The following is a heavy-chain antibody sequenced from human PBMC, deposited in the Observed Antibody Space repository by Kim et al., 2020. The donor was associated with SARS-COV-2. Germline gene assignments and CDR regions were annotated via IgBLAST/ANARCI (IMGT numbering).Heavy chain of an antibody. J-gene: IGHJ4*02. D-gene: IGHD4-17*01. CDR3: ARKDYGDYGLDY. Sequence: SETLSLTCTVSGGSISSGGYYWSWIRQHPGKGLEWIGYIYYSGSTYYNPSLKSRVTISVDTSKNQFSLKLSSVTAADTAVYYCARKDYGDYGLDYWGQGTLFTVSS. CDR1: GGSISSGGYY. CDR2: IYYSGST. V-gene: IGHV4-31*03.